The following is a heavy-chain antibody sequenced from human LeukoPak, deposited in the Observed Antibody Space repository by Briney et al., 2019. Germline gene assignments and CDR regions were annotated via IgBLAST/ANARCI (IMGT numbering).Heavy chain of an antibody. V-gene: IGHV1-8*01. J-gene: IGHJ3*02. D-gene: IGHD2-2*01. CDR3: ASCWTSCHQDAFDI. Sequence: ASVKVSCKASGYTFTSYDINWVRRATGQGLEWMGWMNPNSGNTGYAQKFQGTVTITTDESTSTAYMELRSLRPEDTAVYYCASCWTSCHQDAFDIWGQGTMVTVSS. CDR1: GYTFTSYD. CDR2: MNPNSGNT.